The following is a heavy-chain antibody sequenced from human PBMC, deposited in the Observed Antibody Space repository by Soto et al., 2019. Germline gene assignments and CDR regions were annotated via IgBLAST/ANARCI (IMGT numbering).Heavy chain of an antibody. CDR1: GYSFTSYW. J-gene: IGHJ6*02. CDR3: ARTAAASKYYYGVDV. CDR2: IYPGDSDT. Sequence: PGESLKISCKGSGYSFTSYWIGWVRQMPGKGLEWMGIIYPGDSDTRYSPSFQGQVTISADKSISTAYLQWSNLKASDTAIYYCARTAAASKYYYGVDVWGQGTTVTVSS. D-gene: IGHD6-13*01. V-gene: IGHV5-51*01.